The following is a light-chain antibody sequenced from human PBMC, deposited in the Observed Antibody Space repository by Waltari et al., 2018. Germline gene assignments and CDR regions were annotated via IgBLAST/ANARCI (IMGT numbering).Light chain of an antibody. CDR1: RSDIGAYNC. V-gene: IGLV2-23*01. Sequence: QSVLTQPASVSGSPGQSITISCTRPRSDIGAYNCVSWFQQLPGQAPRLLISAATKRPSGVSYRFSGPKSGNTASLSISDLQAEDEADYYCCAYVGGSRVLFGGGTKLTV. CDR3: CAYVGGSRVL. J-gene: IGLJ2*01. CDR2: AAT.